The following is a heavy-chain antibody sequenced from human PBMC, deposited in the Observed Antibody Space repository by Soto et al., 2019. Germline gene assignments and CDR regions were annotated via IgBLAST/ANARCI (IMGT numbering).Heavy chain of an antibody. V-gene: IGHV4-59*01. Sequence: PSDTLSLTCTVSGGSTSGYYWSWIRQPPGKGLEWIGYMYNTGSTVYNPSFKSRVTISVDTSKNQFSLKLNSVTAADTAVYYCARDLWGYCGTDCYPLDVWGQGTTVTVS. CDR1: GGSTSGYY. CDR2: MYNTGST. CDR3: ARDLWGYCGTDCYPLDV. J-gene: IGHJ6*02. D-gene: IGHD2-21*02.